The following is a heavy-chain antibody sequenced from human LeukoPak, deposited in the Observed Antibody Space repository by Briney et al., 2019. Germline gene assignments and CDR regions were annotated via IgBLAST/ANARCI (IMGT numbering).Heavy chain of an antibody. V-gene: IGHV4-38-2*02. Sequence: SETLSLTCTVSGYSISSGYYWGWIRQPPGKGLEWIGYIYYSGSTNYKPSLKSRVTISVDTSKNQFSLKLNSVTAADTAVYCCARGGYYGSGNDFRFDPWGQGTLVTVSS. D-gene: IGHD3-10*01. J-gene: IGHJ5*02. CDR2: IYYSGST. CDR3: ARGGYYGSGNDFRFDP. CDR1: GYSISSGYY.